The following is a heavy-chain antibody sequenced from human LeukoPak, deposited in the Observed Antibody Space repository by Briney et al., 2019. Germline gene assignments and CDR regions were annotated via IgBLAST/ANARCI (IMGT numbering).Heavy chain of an antibody. J-gene: IGHJ4*02. CDR3: AKGGGGSCYDSIGY. CDR1: GFTFDDYT. CDR2: ISGSGVT. V-gene: IGHV3-23*01. D-gene: IGHD2-15*01. Sequence: GGSLRLSCAASGFTFDDYTMHWFRQAPGKGLEWVSCISGSGVTYYADSVKGRFNISRDNSKSTLYLAMNSLRAEDTAVYYCAKGGGGSCYDSIGYWGQGTLVTVSS.